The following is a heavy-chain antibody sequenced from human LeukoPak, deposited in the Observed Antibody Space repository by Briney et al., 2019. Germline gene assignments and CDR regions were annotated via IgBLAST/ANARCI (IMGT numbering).Heavy chain of an antibody. CDR3: ATANSNYYGSSGYYL. CDR1: GYTLTELS. J-gene: IGHJ4*02. D-gene: IGHD3-22*01. Sequence: ASVRVSCKVSGYTLTELSMHWVRQAPGKGLEWMGGFDPEDGETIYAQKFQGRVTMTEDTSTDTAYMELSSLRSEDTAVYYCATANSNYYGSSGYYLWGQGTLVTVSS. V-gene: IGHV1-24*01. CDR2: FDPEDGET.